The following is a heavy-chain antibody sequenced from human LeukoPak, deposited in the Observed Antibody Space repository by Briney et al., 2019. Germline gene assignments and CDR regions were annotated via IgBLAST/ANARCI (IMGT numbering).Heavy chain of an antibody. Sequence: GGSLGLSCAASGVTLSRNAMSWVRQAPGKGLEWVSSSSGNGGSTYYADSVKGRFTISRDNSKNTLYLQMNSLRAEDTAVYYCARDPESYGSGSLFDYWGQGTLVTVSS. CDR2: SSGNGGST. V-gene: IGHV3-23*01. CDR1: GVTLSRNA. CDR3: ARDPESYGSGSLFDY. J-gene: IGHJ4*02. D-gene: IGHD3-10*01.